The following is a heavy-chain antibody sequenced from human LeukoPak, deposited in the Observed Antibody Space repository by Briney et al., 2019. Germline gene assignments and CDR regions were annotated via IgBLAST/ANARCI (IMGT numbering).Heavy chain of an antibody. CDR2: INHSGST. V-gene: IGHV4-34*01. Sequence: KPSETLSLTCAVYGGSFSGYYWSWIRQPPGKGLEWIGEINHSGSTNYNPSLKSRVTISVDTSKNQFSLKLSSVTAADTAVYYCARGQLGSSSYYFDYWGQGTLVTVSS. CDR3: ARGQLGSSSYYFDY. J-gene: IGHJ4*02. CDR1: GGSFSGYY. D-gene: IGHD6-6*01.